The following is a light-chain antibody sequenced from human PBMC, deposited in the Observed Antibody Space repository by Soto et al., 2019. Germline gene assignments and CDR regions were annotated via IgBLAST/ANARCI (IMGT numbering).Light chain of an antibody. J-gene: IGKJ4*01. V-gene: IGKV3-11*01. CDR2: DAS. Sequence: EIVLTQSPATLSLSPGERATLSCRASQSVSSHLAWYQQKPGQAPRLLIYDASNRATGIPARFSGSGSGTDFTLTISSLEPEDFAVYYCQQRSDWPSFGGGTKVEIK. CDR3: QQRSDWPS. CDR1: QSVSSH.